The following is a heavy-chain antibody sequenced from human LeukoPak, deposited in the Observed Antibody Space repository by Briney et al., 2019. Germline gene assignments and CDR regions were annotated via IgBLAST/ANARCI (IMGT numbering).Heavy chain of an antibody. Sequence: PGMSLRLSCAASGFTFSSYGMHWVRQAPGKGLEWGAVIWYDGSNKYYADSVKGRFTISRDNSKNTLYLQMNSLRAEDTAVYYCARGDYYDSSGYLGKYWGQGTLVTVSS. J-gene: IGHJ4*02. CDR3: ARGDYYDSSGYLGKY. V-gene: IGHV3-33*01. CDR2: IWYDGSNK. CDR1: GFTFSSYG. D-gene: IGHD3-22*01.